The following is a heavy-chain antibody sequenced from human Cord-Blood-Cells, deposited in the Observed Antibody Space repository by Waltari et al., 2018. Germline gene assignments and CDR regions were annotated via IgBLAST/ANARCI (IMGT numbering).Heavy chain of an antibody. J-gene: IGHJ3*02. CDR1: GFTFSSYA. D-gene: IGHD2-8*01. Sequence: EVQLLESGGGLVQPGGSLRLSCAASGFTFSSYAISWVRQAPGKGLEWVSAISGSGGSTYYADSVKGRFTISRDNSKNTLYLQMNSLRAEDTAVYYCAKVSPPYCTNGVCYAFDIWGQGTMVTVSS. CDR2: ISGSGGST. CDR3: AKVSPPYCTNGVCYAFDI. V-gene: IGHV3-23*01.